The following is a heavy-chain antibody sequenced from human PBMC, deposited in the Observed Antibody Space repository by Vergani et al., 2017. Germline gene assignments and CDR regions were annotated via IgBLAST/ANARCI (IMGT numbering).Heavy chain of an antibody. CDR2: IKQDGREK. Sequence: EVQLVESGGGLVQPGGSLRLSCAASGFTFSIYWMSWVRQAPGKGLEWVANIKQDGREKYYVDSVKGRFTISRDNAKNSLYLQMNSLRAEDTAVYYCAASEGHGYWGQGTLVTVSS. V-gene: IGHV3-7*03. J-gene: IGHJ4*02. CDR3: AASEGHGY. CDR1: GFTFSIYW.